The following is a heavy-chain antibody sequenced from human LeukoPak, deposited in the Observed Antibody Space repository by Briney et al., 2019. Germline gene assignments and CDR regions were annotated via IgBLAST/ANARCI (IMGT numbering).Heavy chain of an antibody. CDR3: ARDRSFDYGGKTRYFDY. J-gene: IGHJ4*02. D-gene: IGHD4-23*01. Sequence: GGSLRLSCAASGFTFSSYSMNWVRQAPGKGLEWVSSISSSSSYIYYADSVKGRFTISRDNAKNSLYLQMNSLRAEDTAVYYCARDRSFDYGGKTRYFDYWGQGTLVTVSS. V-gene: IGHV3-21*01. CDR2: ISSSSSYI. CDR1: GFTFSSYS.